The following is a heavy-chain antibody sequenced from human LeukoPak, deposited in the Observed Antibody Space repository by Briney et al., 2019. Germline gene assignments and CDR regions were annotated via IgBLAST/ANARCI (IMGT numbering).Heavy chain of an antibody. Sequence: PGASVKVSCKASGYTFTGYYMHWVRQAPGQGLEWMGIINPSGGSTSYAQKFRDRVTVTRDTSTSTVYMELSSLRYEDTAVYYCAGGCSGATCPPAHWGQGTLVTVSS. J-gene: IGHJ4*02. CDR3: AGGCSGATCPPAH. CDR2: INPSGGST. V-gene: IGHV1-46*01. CDR1: GYTFTGYY. D-gene: IGHD2-15*01.